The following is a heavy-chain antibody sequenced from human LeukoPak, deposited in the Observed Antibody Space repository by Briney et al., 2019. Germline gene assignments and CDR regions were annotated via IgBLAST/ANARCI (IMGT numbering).Heavy chain of an antibody. CDR3: ARVHIVATKGNWFDP. J-gene: IGHJ5*02. CDR2: IIPIFGTA. CDR1: GGTFSSYA. V-gene: IGHV1-69*05. D-gene: IGHD5-12*01. Sequence: SSVKVSCKASGGTFSSYAINWVRQAPGQGLEWMGRIIPIFGTANYPQKFQGRVTITTDESTSTDYMELSSLRSEDTAVYYCARVHIVATKGNWFDPWGQGTLVTVSS.